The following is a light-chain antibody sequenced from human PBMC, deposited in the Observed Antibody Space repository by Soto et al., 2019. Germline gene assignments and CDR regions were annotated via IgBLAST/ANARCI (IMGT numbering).Light chain of an antibody. CDR1: QSVSTNY. J-gene: IGKJ4*01. Sequence: EIVLTQSPGTLSLSPGERATLSCRASQSVSTNYLAWYQQKPGLAPRLLIYGASSRATDIPDRFSGSGSGTDFTLTINRLEPEDFAVYYCQQYDSSPAFGGGTKVEIK. V-gene: IGKV3-20*01. CDR2: GAS. CDR3: QQYDSSPA.